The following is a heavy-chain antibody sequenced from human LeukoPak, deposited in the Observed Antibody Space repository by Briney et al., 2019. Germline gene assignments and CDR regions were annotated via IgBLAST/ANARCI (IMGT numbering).Heavy chain of an antibody. CDR2: VHLDGRT. CDR3: AREGGFYRPLDY. Sequence: SGTLSLTCGVSGGSITTTNWWTWVRPPPGEGLEWIGEVHLDGRTNYNPSLESRLTISVDLSENHISLRLTSVTAADTAVYYCAREGGFYRPLDYSGQGTLVTVSS. J-gene: IGHJ4*02. D-gene: IGHD3-3*01. V-gene: IGHV4-4*02. CDR1: GGSITTTNW.